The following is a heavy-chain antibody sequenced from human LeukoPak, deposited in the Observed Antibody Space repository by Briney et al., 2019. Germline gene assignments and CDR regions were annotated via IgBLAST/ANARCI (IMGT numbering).Heavy chain of an antibody. D-gene: IGHD5-12*01. Sequence: SETLSLTCAVSDYSLSSGYYWGWIRQPPGKGLEWIGSFYHSGSTYYNPSLKSRVTISVDTSKNQCSLKLSSVTAADTAVYYCARDPQYSRYESTFDYWGQGTLVTVSS. J-gene: IGHJ4*02. CDR2: FYHSGST. CDR3: ARDPQYSRYESTFDY. V-gene: IGHV4-38-2*02. CDR1: DYSLSSGYY.